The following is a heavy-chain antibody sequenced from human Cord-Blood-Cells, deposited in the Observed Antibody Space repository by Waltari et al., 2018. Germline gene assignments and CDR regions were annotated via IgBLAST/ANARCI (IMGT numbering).Heavy chain of an antibody. CDR3: AHLTGDDWYFDL. J-gene: IGHJ2*01. CDR2: IYWDDDK. D-gene: IGHD7-27*01. V-gene: IGHV2-5*02. Sequence: QITLKESGPTLVKPTQTLTLTCTFSGFPLSTSGVGVGWIRQPPGKALEWLSLIYWDDDKRYSPSLKSRLTIAKDTSKNQVVLTMTNMDHVDTATYYCAHLTGDDWYFDLWGRGTLVTVSS. CDR1: GFPLSTSGVG.